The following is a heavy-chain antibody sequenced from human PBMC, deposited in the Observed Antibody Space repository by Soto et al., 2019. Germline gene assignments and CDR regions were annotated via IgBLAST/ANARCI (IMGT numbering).Heavy chain of an antibody. J-gene: IGHJ4*02. Sequence: GGSLRLSCAASGFTFSSYAMSWVRQAPGKGLEWVSAISGSGGSTYYADSVKGRFTISRDNSKNTLYLQMNSLRAEDTAVYYCAKEYYYDSSGYWSLDYWGQGTLVTAPQ. D-gene: IGHD3-22*01. V-gene: IGHV3-23*01. CDR2: ISGSGGST. CDR1: GFTFSSYA. CDR3: AKEYYYDSSGYWSLDY.